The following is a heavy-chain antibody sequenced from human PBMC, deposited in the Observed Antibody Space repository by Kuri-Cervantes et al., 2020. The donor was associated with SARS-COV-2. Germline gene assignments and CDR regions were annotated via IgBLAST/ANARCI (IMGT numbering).Heavy chain of an antibody. J-gene: IGHJ4*02. Sequence: SVKVSCKASGGTLSSFAISWVRQAPGQGLEWMGGIIPVFGTARYPQRFQGRVTMTTDESTTTAHMELSSLRSEDTAVYYCARWGVVTNSFDYWGQGTLVTVSS. CDR2: IIPVFGTA. D-gene: IGHD2-21*02. CDR1: GGTLSSFA. V-gene: IGHV1-69*05. CDR3: ARWGVVTNSFDY.